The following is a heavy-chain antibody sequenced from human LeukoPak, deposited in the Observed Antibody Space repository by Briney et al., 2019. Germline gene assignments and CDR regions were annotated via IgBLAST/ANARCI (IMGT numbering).Heavy chain of an antibody. J-gene: IGHJ4*02. V-gene: IGHV1-2*02. CDR2: INPNSGGT. CDR1: GYTFTGYY. D-gene: IGHD3-9*01. Sequence: ASVKVSCKASGYTFTGYYMHWVQQAPGQGLEWMGWINPNSGGTNYAQKFQGRVTMTRDTSISTAYMELSRLRSDDTAVYYCARVEPYYDILTGYYDYWGQGTLVTVSS. CDR3: ARVEPYYDILTGYYDY.